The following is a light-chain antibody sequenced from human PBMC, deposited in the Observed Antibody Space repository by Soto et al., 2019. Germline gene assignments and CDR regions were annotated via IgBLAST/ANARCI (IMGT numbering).Light chain of an antibody. CDR3: QQDGSSPYI. CDR2: GAS. CDR1: QSASSRY. V-gene: IGKV3-20*01. Sequence: EIVLTQSPVTLSLSPREKATRSCRASQSASSRYLAWYQQKPGQAPRLLIYGASSRATGIPGMFIGSASGKDFTITISRLEPEEFAVYYGQQDGSSPYIFGLGIKLEIK. J-gene: IGKJ2*01.